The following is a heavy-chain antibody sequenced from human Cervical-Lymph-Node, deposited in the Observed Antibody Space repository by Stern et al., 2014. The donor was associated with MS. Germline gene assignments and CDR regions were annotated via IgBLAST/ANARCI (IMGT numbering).Heavy chain of an antibody. Sequence: QVQLVESGGGLVKPGGSLRLSCVASGFTFSDHYMSWIRQAPGKGLEWVSYISGSGSFVNYADSGKVRFTISRDNAKDSLYLQMNSLRAEDTAVYYCSREPRLTDYWGQGTLVSVSS. CDR2: ISGSGSFV. V-gene: IGHV3-11*01. CDR1: GFTFSDHY. D-gene: IGHD2-21*01. J-gene: IGHJ4*02. CDR3: SREPRLTDY.